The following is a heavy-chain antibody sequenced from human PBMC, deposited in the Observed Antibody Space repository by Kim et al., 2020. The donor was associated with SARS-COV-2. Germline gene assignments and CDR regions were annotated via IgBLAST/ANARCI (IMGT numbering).Heavy chain of an antibody. Sequence: GGSLRLSCAASGITFITYGMHWVRQAPGKGLEWVAVIRYDGSSKDYADSVKGRFTISRDNSNNTLYLQMNSLRAEDTAIYYCARDNYGMDVWGQGTTVTVSS. V-gene: IGHV3-33*01. CDR1: GITFITYG. J-gene: IGHJ6*02. CDR2: IRYDGSSK. CDR3: ARDNYGMDV.